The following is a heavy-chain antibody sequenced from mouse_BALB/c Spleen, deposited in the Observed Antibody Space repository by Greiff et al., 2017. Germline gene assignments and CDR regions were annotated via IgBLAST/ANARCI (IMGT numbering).Heavy chain of an antibody. CDR3: ARRWAYAMDY. V-gene: IGHV1-82*01. CDR2: IYPGDGDT. J-gene: IGHJ4*01. Sequence: VQLQQSGPELVKPGASVKISCKASGYAFSSSWMNWVKQRPGQGLEWIGRIYPGDGDTNYNGKFKGKATLTADKSSSTAYMQLSSLTSVDSAVYFCARRWAYAMDYWGQGTSVTVSS. CDR1: GYAFSSSW. D-gene: IGHD1-1*02.